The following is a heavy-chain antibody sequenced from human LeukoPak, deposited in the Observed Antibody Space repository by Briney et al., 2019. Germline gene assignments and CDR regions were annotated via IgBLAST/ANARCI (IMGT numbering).Heavy chain of an antibody. Sequence: TGGSLRLSCAASGFTFSISAMSWVRQAPGKGLEWVSSISGSGSGGSTYYADSVKGRFTISRDNSKNTLYLQMNSLRAEDTAVYYCAKSGYNRFDYWGQGTLVTVSS. V-gene: IGHV3-23*01. D-gene: IGHD5-24*01. J-gene: IGHJ4*02. CDR2: ISGSGSGGST. CDR1: GFTFSISA. CDR3: AKSGYNRFDY.